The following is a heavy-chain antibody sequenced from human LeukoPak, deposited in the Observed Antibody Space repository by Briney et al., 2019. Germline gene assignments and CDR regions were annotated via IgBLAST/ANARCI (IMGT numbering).Heavy chain of an antibody. D-gene: IGHD3-10*01. Sequence: SETLSLTCTVSGGSISSYYWSWIRQPAGKGLEWIGRIYTSGSTNYNPSLKSRVTMSVDTSKNQFSLKLSSVTAADTAVYYCARGGEFRGVIIPYYFDYWGQGTLVTVSS. CDR2: IYTSGST. V-gene: IGHV4-4*07. J-gene: IGHJ4*02. CDR3: ARGGEFRGVIIPYYFDY. CDR1: GGSISSYY.